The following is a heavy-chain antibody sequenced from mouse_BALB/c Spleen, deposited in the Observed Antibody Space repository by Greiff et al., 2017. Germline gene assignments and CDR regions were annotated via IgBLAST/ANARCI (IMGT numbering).Heavy chain of an antibody. CDR3: ALLPYFDY. V-gene: IGHV14-3*02. Sequence: EVQLKESGAELVKPGASVKLSCTASGFNIKDTYMHWVKQRPEQGLEWIGRIDPANGNTKYDPKFQGKATITADTSSNTAYLQLSSLTSEDTAVYYCALLPYFDYWGQGTTLTVSS. J-gene: IGHJ2*01. D-gene: IGHD1-1*01. CDR1: GFNIKDTY. CDR2: IDPANGNT.